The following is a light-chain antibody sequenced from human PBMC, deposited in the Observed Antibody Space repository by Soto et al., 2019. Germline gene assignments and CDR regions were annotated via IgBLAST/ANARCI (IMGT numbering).Light chain of an antibody. CDR3: QSYASSLSANFV. V-gene: IGLV1-40*01. CDR2: GNN. Sequence: QSVLTQPPSVSGAPGQSVTISCTGSSSNIGAGYDVHWYQQLPGKAPKLLIYGNNNRPSGVPDRFSGSKSGTSASLAITGLRADDEADYYCQSYASSLSANFVFGTGTKAPS. J-gene: IGLJ1*01. CDR1: SSNIGAGYD.